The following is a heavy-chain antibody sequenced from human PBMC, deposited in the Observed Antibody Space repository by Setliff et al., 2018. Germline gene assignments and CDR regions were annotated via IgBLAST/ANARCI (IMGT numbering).Heavy chain of an antibody. D-gene: IGHD6-13*01. CDR1: GYTFTSYA. Sequence: ASVKVSCKASGYTFTSYAMNWVRQAPGQGPEWMGWINTNTGNPTYAQGFTGRFVFSLDTSVSTAYLQISSLKAEDTAVYYCASYIAAAGTSYWFDPWGQGTLVTVSS. CDR2: INTNTGNP. V-gene: IGHV7-4-1*02. CDR3: ASYIAAAGTSYWFDP. J-gene: IGHJ5*02.